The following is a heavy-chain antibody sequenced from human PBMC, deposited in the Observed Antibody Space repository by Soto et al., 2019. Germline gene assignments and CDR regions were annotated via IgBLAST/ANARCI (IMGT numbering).Heavy chain of an antibody. CDR2: ISSSSSYI. J-gene: IGHJ4*02. Sequence: EVQLVESGGGLVKPGGSLRLSCAASGFTFSSYSMNWVRQAPGKGLEWVSSISSSSSYIYYADSVKGRFTISRDNAKNSLYLQMNSLRAEDTAVYYCARLPKQSIAARPLDYWGQGTLVTVSS. CDR3: ARLPKQSIAARPLDY. D-gene: IGHD6-6*01. V-gene: IGHV3-21*01. CDR1: GFTFSSYS.